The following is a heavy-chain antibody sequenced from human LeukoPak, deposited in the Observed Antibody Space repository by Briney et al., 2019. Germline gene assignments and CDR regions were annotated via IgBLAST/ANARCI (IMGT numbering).Heavy chain of an antibody. Sequence: SETLSLTCTVSGGSISSGDYYWSWIRQPPGKGLEWIGYIYYSGSTYYNPSLKSRVTISVDTSKNQFSLKLSSVTAADTAVYYCARDSSSSRPNFDYWGQGILVTVSS. J-gene: IGHJ4*02. CDR1: GGSISSGDYY. CDR2: IYYSGST. CDR3: ARDSSSSRPNFDY. V-gene: IGHV4-30-4*01. D-gene: IGHD6-13*01.